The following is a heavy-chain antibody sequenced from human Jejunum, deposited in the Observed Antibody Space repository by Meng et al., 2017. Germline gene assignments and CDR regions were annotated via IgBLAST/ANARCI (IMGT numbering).Heavy chain of an antibody. CDR2: ISHTGRI. Sequence: QGRLQESSPGLVKPSGTLSLTCAVSGGSISNNNWWSWVRQPPGKGLEWIGEISHTGRINYNPSLKSRVTMSLDKSKNQFSLDLTSVTGADTAVYYCARDLLDPNIAATGWFDPWGQGTLVTVSS. CDR1: GGSISNNNW. D-gene: IGHD2/OR15-2a*01. V-gene: IGHV4-4*02. CDR3: ARDLLDPNIAATGWFDP. J-gene: IGHJ5*02.